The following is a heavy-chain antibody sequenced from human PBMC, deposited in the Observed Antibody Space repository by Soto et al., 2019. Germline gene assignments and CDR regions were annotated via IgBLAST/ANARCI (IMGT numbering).Heavy chain of an antibody. CDR2: ISAYNGNT. Sequence: ASVKVSCKASGYTFTSYGISWVRQAPGQGLEWMGWISAYNGNTNYAQKLQGRVTMTTDTSTSTAYMELRSLRSDDTAVYYCASVVIPTYYYDSSGFFDYWGQGTLVTVSS. CDR1: GYTFTSYG. CDR3: ASVVIPTYYYDSSGFFDY. J-gene: IGHJ4*02. D-gene: IGHD3-22*01. V-gene: IGHV1-18*01.